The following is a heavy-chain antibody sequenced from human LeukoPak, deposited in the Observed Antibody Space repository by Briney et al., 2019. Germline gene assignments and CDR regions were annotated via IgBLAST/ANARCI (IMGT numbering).Heavy chain of an antibody. D-gene: IGHD5-18*01. Sequence: GSLRLSCAASGFTFSDYYMSWIRQAPGKGLEWIGYISYSGSANYNPSLKSRVTISVDTSKNQFSLKVTSVTAADTAVYYCARETAMVLDYWGQGTLVTVSS. CDR1: GFTFSDYY. CDR3: ARETAMVLDY. J-gene: IGHJ4*02. V-gene: IGHV4-59*01. CDR2: ISYSGSA.